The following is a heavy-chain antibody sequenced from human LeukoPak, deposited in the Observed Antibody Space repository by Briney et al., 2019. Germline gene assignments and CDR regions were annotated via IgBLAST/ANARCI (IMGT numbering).Heavy chain of an antibody. Sequence: SETLSLTCTVSGGSISSGGYYWSWIRQHPGKGLEWIGYIYYSGSTYYNPSLKSRVTISVDTSKNQFSLKLSSVTAADTAVYYCARDPWAARRGYGMGVWGQGTTVTVSS. J-gene: IGHJ6*02. CDR1: GGSISSGGYY. V-gene: IGHV4-31*03. CDR2: IYYSGST. CDR3: ARDPWAARRGYGMGV. D-gene: IGHD6-6*01.